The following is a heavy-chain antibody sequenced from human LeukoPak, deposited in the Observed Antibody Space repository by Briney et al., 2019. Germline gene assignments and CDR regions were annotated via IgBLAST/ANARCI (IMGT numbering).Heavy chain of an antibody. J-gene: IGHJ6*03. D-gene: IGHD2-2*02. CDR2: IYTSGST. CDR1: GGSISSYY. CDR3: ARARRYCSSTSCYNDYYYYMDV. V-gene: IGHV4-4*07. Sequence: PSETLSLTCTVSGGSISSYYWSWIRQPAGKGLEWIGRIYTSGSTNYNPSLKSRVTMSVDRSKNQFSLKLSSVTAADTAVYYCARARRYCSSTSCYNDYYYYMDVWGKGTTVTVSS.